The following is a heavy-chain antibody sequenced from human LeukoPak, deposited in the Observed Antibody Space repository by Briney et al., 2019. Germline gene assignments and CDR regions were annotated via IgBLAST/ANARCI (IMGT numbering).Heavy chain of an antibody. J-gene: IGHJ6*02. V-gene: IGHV1-18*01. Sequence: ASVKVSCKASGYTFTSYGISWVRQAPGQPLEWMGWISAYNGNTNYAQKLQGRVTMTTDTSTSTAYMELRSLRSDDTAVYYCARDSELSIVATIARLYYGMDVWGQGTTVTVSS. CDR2: ISAYNGNT. CDR3: ARDSELSIVATIARLYYGMDV. D-gene: IGHD5-12*01. CDR1: GYTFTSYG.